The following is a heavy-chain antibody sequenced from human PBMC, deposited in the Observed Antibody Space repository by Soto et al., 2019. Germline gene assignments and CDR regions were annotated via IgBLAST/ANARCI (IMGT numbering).Heavy chain of an antibody. J-gene: IGHJ6*02. CDR3: ARALYCSGGSCYGMDV. CDR2: IIPIFGTA. Sequence: QVQLVQSGAEVKKPASSVKVSCKASGGTFSSYAISWVRQAPGQGLEWMGGIIPIFGTANYAQKFQGRVTITADESTSTAYMELSSLRSEDTAVYYCARALYCSGGSCYGMDVWGQGTTVTVSS. D-gene: IGHD2-15*01. V-gene: IGHV1-69*01. CDR1: GGTFSSYA.